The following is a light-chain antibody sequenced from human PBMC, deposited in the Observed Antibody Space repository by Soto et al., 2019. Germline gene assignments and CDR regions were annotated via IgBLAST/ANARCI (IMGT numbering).Light chain of an antibody. CDR1: QSISYN. CDR2: GAS. CDR3: QQYYNWPPYT. J-gene: IGKJ2*01. Sequence: EIVMTQSPATLSVSPGERATLSCRASQSISYNLAWYQHKPAQAPRLRIYGASTRATGIPARFSGCGSGTDFTLTISTLQSEDFAVYYCQQYYNWPPYTCGQGTKLEIK. V-gene: IGKV3-15*01.